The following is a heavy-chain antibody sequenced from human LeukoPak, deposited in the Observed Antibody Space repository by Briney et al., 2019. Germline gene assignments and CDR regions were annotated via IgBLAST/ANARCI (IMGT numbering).Heavy chain of an antibody. D-gene: IGHD1-26*01. CDR3: AKVGFTGRYMYAFDM. J-gene: IGHJ3*02. Sequence: GRSLRLSCVASGFTFSNYGMHWVRQAPGKGLEWVAVISDDGSNKYYPDSAKGRFTISRDNSKSTLNLQMDSLRIEDTAVYYCAKVGFTGRYMYAFDMWGQGTMVTVSS. CDR2: ISDDGSNK. V-gene: IGHV3-30*18. CDR1: GFTFSNYG.